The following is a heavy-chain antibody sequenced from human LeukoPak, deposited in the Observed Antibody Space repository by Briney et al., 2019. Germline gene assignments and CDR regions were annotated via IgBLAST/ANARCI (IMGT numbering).Heavy chain of an antibody. J-gene: IGHJ6*03. Sequence: SVKVSCKASGGTFSSYAISWVRQAPGQGLEWMGGIIPIFGTANYAQKFQGRVTITTDESTSTAYMELSSLRSEDTAVYYCARGVRFLEWLLPRADYYYYYYMDVWGKGTTVTVSS. D-gene: IGHD3-3*01. CDR2: IIPIFGTA. CDR1: GGTFSSYA. CDR3: ARGVRFLEWLLPRADYYYYYYMDV. V-gene: IGHV1-69*05.